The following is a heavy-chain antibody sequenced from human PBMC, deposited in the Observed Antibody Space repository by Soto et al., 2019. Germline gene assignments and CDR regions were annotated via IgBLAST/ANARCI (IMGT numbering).Heavy chain of an antibody. Sequence: QVQLVQSGAEVKKPGSSVKVSCKASGGTFSSYAISWVRQAPGQGLEWMGGIIPIFGTANYAQKFQGRVTITAEKSTSTAYMGLSSLRSEDTAVYYCAKTLYCSGGSCYSGVGDEYYYYYYGMDVWGQGTTVTVSS. CDR1: GGTFSSYA. J-gene: IGHJ6*02. D-gene: IGHD2-15*01. V-gene: IGHV1-69*06. CDR3: AKTLYCSGGSCYSGVGDEYYYYYYGMDV. CDR2: IIPIFGTA.